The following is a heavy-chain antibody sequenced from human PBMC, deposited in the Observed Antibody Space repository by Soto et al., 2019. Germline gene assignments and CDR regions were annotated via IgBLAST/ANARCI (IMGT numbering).Heavy chain of an antibody. V-gene: IGHV1-69*01. Sequence: QGQLVQSGAEVKKPGSSVKVSCKASGVTFSSYSINWVRQAPGQGLEWMGEIIPIFGTSNYAQKFQGRVTITANEATSTAYMELSSLRSEDTAVYYCARDGGRHSGGIDYWGQGTLVTVSS. J-gene: IGHJ4*02. CDR2: IIPIFGTS. CDR1: GVTFSSYS. CDR3: ARDGGRHSGGIDY. D-gene: IGHD1-26*01.